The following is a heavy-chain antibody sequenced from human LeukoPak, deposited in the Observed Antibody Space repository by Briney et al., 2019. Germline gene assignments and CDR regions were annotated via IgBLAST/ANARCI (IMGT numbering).Heavy chain of an antibody. V-gene: IGHV3-48*03. CDR3: ARDYWFDP. CDR1: GFTFSSYE. J-gene: IGHJ5*02. CDR2: ISSAGTTK. Sequence: GGSLRLSCAASGFTFSSYEMNWVRQAPGKGLEWISYISSAGTTKIYADSVKGRFTISRDNAKHSLYLQMNSLRAEDTAVYYCARDYWFDPWGHGTLVTVSS.